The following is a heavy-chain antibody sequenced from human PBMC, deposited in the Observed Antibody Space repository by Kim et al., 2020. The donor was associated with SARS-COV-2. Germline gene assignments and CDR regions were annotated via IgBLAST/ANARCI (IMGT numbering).Heavy chain of an antibody. CDR2: IYYSGST. V-gene: IGHV4-39*01. Sequence: SETLSLTCTVSGGSISSSSYYWGWIRQPPGKGLEWIGSIYYSGSTYYNPSLKSRVTISVDTSKNQFSLKLSSVTAADTAVYYCARRNVEKEMATIVYFDYWGQGTLVTVSS. CDR1: GGSISSSSYY. J-gene: IGHJ4*02. CDR3: ARRNVEKEMATIVYFDY. D-gene: IGHD5-12*01.